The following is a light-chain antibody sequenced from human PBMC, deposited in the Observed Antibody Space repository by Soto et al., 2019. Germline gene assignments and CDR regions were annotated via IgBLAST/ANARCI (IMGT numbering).Light chain of an antibody. Sequence: DIVMTPSPLSLPVPPGEPASISCRSSQTLLHSNGYNYLVWYLQKTGQSPQLLSYLGANRASGVPDRFRGSGSGTDFTLKISRVEAEDVGVYYCMQARQTPPTLGQGTKLDIK. CDR2: LGA. J-gene: IGKJ2*01. CDR3: MQARQTPPT. V-gene: IGKV2-28*01. CDR1: QTLLHSNGYNY.